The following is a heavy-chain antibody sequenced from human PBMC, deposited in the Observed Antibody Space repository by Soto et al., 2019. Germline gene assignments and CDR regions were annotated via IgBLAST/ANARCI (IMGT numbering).Heavy chain of an antibody. V-gene: IGHV3-30*18. CDR2: MSYDESKK. J-gene: IGHJ4*02. CDR1: GFRLSSYA. D-gene: IGHD2-15*01. Sequence: QVRLVESGGGVVQPGWSLRLSCATSGFRLSSYAMHWVRQAPGKGLEWVALMSYDESKKYYADSVKGRFTISRDTSKNTLVLEMNNLRVEDTAVYYCAKDRRDGDFMHILVVDFWGQGALVTVSS. CDR3: AKDRRDGDFMHILVVDF.